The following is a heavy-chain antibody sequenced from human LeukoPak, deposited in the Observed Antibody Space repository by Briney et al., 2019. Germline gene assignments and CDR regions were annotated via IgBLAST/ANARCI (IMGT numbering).Heavy chain of an antibody. D-gene: IGHD2-2*01. CDR3: ARDLFCSSTSCYNAFDI. CDR1: GYTFTSYG. J-gene: IGHJ3*02. V-gene: IGHV1-18*01. Sequence: ASVKVSCKASGYTFTSYGISCVRHAPGQGLEWMGWISAYNGNTNYAQKLQGRVTMTTDTSTSTDYMELRSLRSDDTAVYYCARDLFCSSTSCYNAFDIWGQGTMVTVSS. CDR2: ISAYNGNT.